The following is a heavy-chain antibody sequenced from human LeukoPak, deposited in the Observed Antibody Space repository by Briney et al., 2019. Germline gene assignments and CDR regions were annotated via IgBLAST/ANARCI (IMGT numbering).Heavy chain of an antibody. CDR3: ARAWRGGAFDI. CDR2: IKQDGSEK. CDR1: GFTFSTYW. Sequence: GGSLRLSCAASGFTFSTYWMSWVRQAPGKGLEWVASIKQDGSEKYYVDSVKGRFAISRDNAKNSLFLQMNSLRAEDTAVYYCARAWRGGAFDIWGQGTMVTVSS. J-gene: IGHJ3*02. V-gene: IGHV3-7*04.